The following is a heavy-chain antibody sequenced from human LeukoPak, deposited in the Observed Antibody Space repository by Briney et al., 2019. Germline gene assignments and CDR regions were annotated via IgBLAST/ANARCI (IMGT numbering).Heavy chain of an antibody. CDR1: GGSVSSGNYF. Sequence: PPETLSLTCSVSGGSVSSGNYFWSWIRQPPGKGLEWIGYIYYSGGTNYNPSLKSRVTISVDTSKNQFSLKLSSVTAADTAVYYCARRLPVINGYYYYGMDVWGQGTTVTVSS. CDR2: IYYSGGT. J-gene: IGHJ6*02. CDR3: ARRLPVINGYYYYGMDV. D-gene: IGHD3-22*01. V-gene: IGHV4-61*01.